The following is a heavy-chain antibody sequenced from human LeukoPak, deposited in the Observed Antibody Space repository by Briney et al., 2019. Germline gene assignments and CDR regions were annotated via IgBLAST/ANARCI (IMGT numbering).Heavy chain of an antibody. J-gene: IGHJ6*03. CDR3: ARALSNYVDYHYYYYMDV. Sequence: GGSLRLSCAASGFTFDDYGMSWVRQAPGKGLEWVSGINWNGVSTSYVDSVKGRFTISRDNAKNSLYLQMNSLRAEDAALYYCARALSNYVDYHYYYYMDVWGKGTTVTVSS. CDR2: INWNGVST. V-gene: IGHV3-20*04. D-gene: IGHD4-11*01. CDR1: GFTFDDYG.